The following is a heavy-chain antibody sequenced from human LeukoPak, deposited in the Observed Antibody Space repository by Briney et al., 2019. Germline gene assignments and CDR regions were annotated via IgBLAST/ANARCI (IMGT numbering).Heavy chain of an antibody. CDR3: ARMMASIPRGVPDY. J-gene: IGHJ4*02. V-gene: IGHV3-7*01. Sequence: PGGSLRLSCASSGFTFSSYWMTWVRRAPGKGLEWVANLKEDGSEKYYVDSVKGRFTISRDNSKSSLYLQMDSLRAEDTAVYYCARMMASIPRGVPDYWGQGTLVTVSS. D-gene: IGHD5-24*01. CDR1: GFTFSSYW. CDR2: LKEDGSEK.